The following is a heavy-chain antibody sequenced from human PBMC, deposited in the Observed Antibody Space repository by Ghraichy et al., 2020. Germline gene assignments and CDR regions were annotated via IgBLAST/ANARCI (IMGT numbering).Heavy chain of an antibody. CDR2: IYYSGST. CDR1: GGSISSYY. D-gene: IGHD3-9*01. V-gene: IGHV4-59*01. J-gene: IGHJ5*02. Sequence: SETLSLTCTVSGGSISSYYWSWIRQPPGKGLEWIGYIYYSGSTNYNPSLKSRVTISVDTSKNQFSLKLSSVTAADTAVYYCARENNYDILTGSRALKHNWFDPWGQGTLVTVSS. CDR3: ARENNYDILTGSRALKHNWFDP.